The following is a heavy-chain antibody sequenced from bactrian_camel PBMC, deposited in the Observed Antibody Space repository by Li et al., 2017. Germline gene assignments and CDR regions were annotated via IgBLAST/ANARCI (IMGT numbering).Heavy chain of an antibody. J-gene: IGHJ6*01. CDR1: EYTHCGYS. CDR2: IRRDDLT. Sequence: VQLVESGGGSVQEGGSLRLSCAASEYTHCGYSMSWFRQSPGKEREAVAAIRRDDLTAYTDSVKGRFTVSRDNAESTLYSFLYLQVNSLKPEDTAMYYCAARGPYCYTKLSVADFTYWGQGTQVTVS. CDR3: AARGPYCYTKLSVADFTY. D-gene: IGHD2*01. V-gene: IGHV3S67*01.